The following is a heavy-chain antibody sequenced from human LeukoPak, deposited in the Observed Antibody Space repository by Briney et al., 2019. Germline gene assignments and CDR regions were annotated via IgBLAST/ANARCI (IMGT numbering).Heavy chain of an antibody. Sequence: GGSLRLSCAASGFTFSSYWTSWVRQAPGKGLEWVANIKQDGSEKYYVDSVKGRFTISRDNAKNSLYLQMNSLRAEDTAVYYCARGVVPAAANWFDPWGQGTLVTVSS. D-gene: IGHD2-2*01. J-gene: IGHJ5*02. CDR2: IKQDGSEK. CDR1: GFTFSSYW. V-gene: IGHV3-7*04. CDR3: ARGVVPAAANWFDP.